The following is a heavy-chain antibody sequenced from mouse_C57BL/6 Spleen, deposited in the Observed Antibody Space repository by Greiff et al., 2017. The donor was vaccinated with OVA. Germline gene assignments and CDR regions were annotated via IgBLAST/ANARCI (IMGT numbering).Heavy chain of an antibody. CDR1: GFNIKNTY. Sequence: VQLQQSVAELVRPGASVKLSCTASGFNIKNTYMHWVKQRPEQGLEWIGRIDPANGNTKYAPKLQGKATITADTSSNTAYLQLSSLTSEDTAIYYSARGPHYYCSSYPYWYFDVWGTGTTVTVSS. D-gene: IGHD1-1*01. J-gene: IGHJ1*03. V-gene: IGHV14-3*01. CDR2: IDPANGNT. CDR3: ARGPHYYCSSYPYWYFDV.